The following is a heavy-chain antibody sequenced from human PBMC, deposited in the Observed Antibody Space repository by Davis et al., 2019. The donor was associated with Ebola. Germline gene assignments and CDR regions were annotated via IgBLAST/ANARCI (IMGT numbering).Heavy chain of an antibody. Sequence: GGSLRLSCAASGFTFSSYGMHWVRQAPGKGLEWVAVISYDGSNKYYADSVKGRFTISRDNSKNTLYLQMNSLRAEDTAVYYCAKDLWDFGVVAAGYWGQGTLVTVSS. D-gene: IGHD2-15*01. V-gene: IGHV3-30*18. CDR2: ISYDGSNK. CDR1: GFTFSSYG. J-gene: IGHJ4*02. CDR3: AKDLWDFGVVAAGY.